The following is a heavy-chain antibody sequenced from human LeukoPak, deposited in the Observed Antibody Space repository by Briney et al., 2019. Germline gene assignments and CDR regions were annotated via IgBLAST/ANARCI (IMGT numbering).Heavy chain of an antibody. V-gene: IGHV4-39*01. CDR1: GGSISSSSYY. CDR3: ARLGKTTVTTSRAFDI. Sequence: PSETLSLTCTVSGGSISSSSYYWGWIRQPPGKGLEWIGNIYYSGNTYCNPSLKSRVTISVDTSKNQFSLKLSSVTAADTAVYYCARLGKTTVTTSRAFDIWGQGTMVIVSS. J-gene: IGHJ3*02. CDR2: IYYSGNT. D-gene: IGHD4-17*01.